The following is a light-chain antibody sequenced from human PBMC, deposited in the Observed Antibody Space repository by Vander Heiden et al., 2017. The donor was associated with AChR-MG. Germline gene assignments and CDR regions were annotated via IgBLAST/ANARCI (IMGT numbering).Light chain of an antibody. Sequence: ELVLTQSPGTLSLSPGERATLSCRASQSVTSSYLAWYQQKPGQAPRLLIYGASSRATGIVDRFTGSGSGTDFTLTISRLEPEDFAVYYCQQYGSSPLTFGGGTKVEIK. CDR2: GAS. CDR3: QQYGSSPLT. CDR1: QSVTSSY. V-gene: IGKV3-20*01. J-gene: IGKJ4*01.